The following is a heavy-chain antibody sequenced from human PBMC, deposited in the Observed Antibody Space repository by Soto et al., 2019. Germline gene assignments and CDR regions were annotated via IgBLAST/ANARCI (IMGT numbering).Heavy chain of an antibody. CDR1: GGSVSSGSYY. V-gene: IGHV4-61*01. Sequence: SETLSLACTVSGGSVSSGSYYWSWIRQPPGKGLEWIGYIYYSGSTNYNPSLKSRVTISVDTSKNQFSLKLSSVTAADTAVYYCARDSLPETLFDYWGQGTLVTVSS. J-gene: IGHJ4*02. CDR2: IYYSGST. CDR3: ARDSLPETLFDY.